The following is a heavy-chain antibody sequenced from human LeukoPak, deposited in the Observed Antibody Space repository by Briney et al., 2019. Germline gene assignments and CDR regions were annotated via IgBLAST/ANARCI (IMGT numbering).Heavy chain of an antibody. CDR3: ARGRYSSSFY. V-gene: IGHV4-59*08. J-gene: IGHJ4*02. CDR2: VYYSGST. CDR1: GGSISIYY. Sequence: PSETLSLTCTVSGGSISIYYWNWIWHPPRKGLGWVGCVYYSGSTNSNPYLSSRVTISLDMIKNKFSLSLSTATAADTALYYCARGRYSSSFYGGQGTLVTVSS. D-gene: IGHD1-26*01.